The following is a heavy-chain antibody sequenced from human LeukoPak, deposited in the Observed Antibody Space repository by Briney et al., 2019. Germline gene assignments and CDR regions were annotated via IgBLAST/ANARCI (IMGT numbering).Heavy chain of an antibody. V-gene: IGHV3-11*06. CDR2: ISDTSSYR. CDR3: ARGPRGDWPLDY. CDR1: GVTFSDYY. J-gene: IGHJ4*02. Sequence: PGGSLRLSCAASGVTFSDYYMSWIRQAPGKGLEWVSYISDTSSYRNYADSVKGRFTISRDNAKNSLSLQMNSLRVEDTAVYYCARGPRGDWPLDYWGQGTLVTVST. D-gene: IGHD2-21*02.